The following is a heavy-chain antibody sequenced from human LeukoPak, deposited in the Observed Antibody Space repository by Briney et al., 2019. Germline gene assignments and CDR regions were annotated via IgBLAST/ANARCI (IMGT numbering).Heavy chain of an antibody. Sequence: GGSLRLSCAVSGFTFTDTYMTWIRQAPGKGLESLSYISPSVTDISYADSVKGGFTISRDNVKNSLYLQMNSLRAEDRAVYYYARGRNYYNTSRSPLNWFDPWGQGTLVTVSS. CDR1: GFTFTDTY. D-gene: IGHD3-22*01. J-gene: IGHJ5*02. V-gene: IGHV3-11*04. CDR2: ISPSVTDI. CDR3: ARGRNYYNTSRSPLNWFDP.